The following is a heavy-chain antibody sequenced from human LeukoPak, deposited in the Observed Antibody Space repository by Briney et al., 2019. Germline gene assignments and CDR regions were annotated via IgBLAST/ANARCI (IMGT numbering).Heavy chain of an antibody. CDR2: FDPEDGET. D-gene: IGHD1-26*01. CDR1: GYTLTELS. Sequence: ASVKVSCKVSGYTLTELSMHWVRQAPGKGLEWMGGFDPEDGETIYAQKFQGRVTMTEDTSTDTAYMELSSLRSEDTAVYYCATPPPHSGRIDAFDIWGQGTMATVSS. CDR3: ATPPPHSGRIDAFDI. V-gene: IGHV1-24*01. J-gene: IGHJ3*02.